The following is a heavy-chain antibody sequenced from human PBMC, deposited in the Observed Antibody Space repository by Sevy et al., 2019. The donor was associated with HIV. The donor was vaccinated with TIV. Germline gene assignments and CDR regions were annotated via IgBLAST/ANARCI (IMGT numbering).Heavy chain of an antibody. Sequence: GGSLRLSCAASGFSLSDHAVSWVRQTPGKGLEWLAVISYNGRNQYYADSVKGRFTISKDDSKNTLYLQLNSLRAEDTAVYYCAKDGIVGATGNYFDYWGQGTLVTVSS. CDR3: AKDGIVGATGNYFDY. CDR2: ISYNGRNQ. V-gene: IGHV3-30*04. CDR1: GFSLSDHA. J-gene: IGHJ4*02. D-gene: IGHD1-26*01.